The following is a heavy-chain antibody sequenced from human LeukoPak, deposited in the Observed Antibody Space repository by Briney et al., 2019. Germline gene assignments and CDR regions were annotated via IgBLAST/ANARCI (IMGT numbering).Heavy chain of an antibody. V-gene: IGHV3-73*01. J-gene: IGHJ3*02. CDR3: TVSGITSDAFDI. D-gene: IGHD3-10*01. Sequence: GGSLKLSCAASGFTFGVSTMHWVRQASGKGLERVGRIRSKANTYATAYAASVKGRFTISRDDSKNTAYLQMNSLKTEDTAVYYCTVSGITSDAFDIWGQGTMVTVSS. CDR2: IRSKANTYAT. CDR1: GFTFGVST.